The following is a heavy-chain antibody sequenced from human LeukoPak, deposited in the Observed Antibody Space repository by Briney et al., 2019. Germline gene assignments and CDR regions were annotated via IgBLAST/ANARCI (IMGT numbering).Heavy chain of an antibody. CDR1: GFTFSSYG. D-gene: IGHD2-15*01. V-gene: IGHV3-48*01. CDR2: ISSSSSTI. Sequence: GGSLRLSCAASGFTFSSYGMIWVRQAPGKGLEGVSYISSSSSTIYYADSVKGRFTISRDNAKNSLYLQMNSLRAEDTAVYYCARVGCSVGSCYYYYYYYMDVWGKGTTVTVSS. CDR3: ARVGCSVGSCYYYYYYYMDV. J-gene: IGHJ6*03.